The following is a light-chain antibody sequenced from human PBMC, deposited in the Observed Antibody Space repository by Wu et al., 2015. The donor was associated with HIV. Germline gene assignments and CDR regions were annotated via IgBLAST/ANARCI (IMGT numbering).Light chain of an antibody. CDR2: DAS. CDR1: QSVSSSH. CDR3: QQRSNWIFT. J-gene: IGKJ3*01. Sequence: DIVLTQFPDTLSLSPGERATLSCRASQSVSSSHLAWYQQKPGQAPRLLIYDASNRATGIPARFSGSGSETDFTLTISSLEPEDFAVYYCQQRSNWIFTFGPGTKVDIK. V-gene: IGKV3-11*01.